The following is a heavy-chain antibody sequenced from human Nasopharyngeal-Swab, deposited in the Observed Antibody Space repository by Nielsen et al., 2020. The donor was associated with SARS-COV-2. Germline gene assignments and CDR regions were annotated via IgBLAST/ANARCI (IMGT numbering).Heavy chain of an antibody. Sequence: SETLSLTCAVSGGSISSRHWWTWVRQPPGKGLEWIGEISHSGSTNYNPSLKSRVTISVDKSKNQFSLKLSSVTAADTAVFYCARGPSIVVVTATPTAFDIWGQGTMAAVSS. CDR1: GGSISSRHW. CDR3: ARGPSIVVVTATPTAFDI. CDR2: ISHSGST. V-gene: IGHV4-4*02. D-gene: IGHD2-21*02. J-gene: IGHJ3*02.